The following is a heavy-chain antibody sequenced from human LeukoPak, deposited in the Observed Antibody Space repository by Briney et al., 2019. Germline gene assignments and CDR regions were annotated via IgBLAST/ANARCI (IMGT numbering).Heavy chain of an antibody. V-gene: IGHV4-59*01. J-gene: IGHJ3*02. D-gene: IGHD3-10*01. CDR3: ASDQGLQWCGELYEIDAFDI. CDR1: GGSISSYY. Sequence: SETLSLTCTVSGGSISSYYWSWIRQPPGKGLEWIGYIYYSGSTNYNPSLKSRVTISVDTSKNQFSLKLSSVTAADTAVYYCASDQGLQWCGELYEIDAFDICSQGTMVTVSS. CDR2: IYYSGST.